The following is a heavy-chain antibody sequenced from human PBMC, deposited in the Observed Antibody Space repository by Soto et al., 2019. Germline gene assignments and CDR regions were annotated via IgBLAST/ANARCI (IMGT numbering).Heavy chain of an antibody. Sequence: ASVKVSCKASGYTFTSYGISCVRQAPGQGLEWMGWISAYNGNTNYAQKLQGRVTMTTDTSTGTAYMELRSLRSDDTAVYYCARDGNGSGWYTRDYYYYGMDVWGQGTTVTVSS. CDR3: ARDGNGSGWYTRDYYYYGMDV. J-gene: IGHJ6*02. D-gene: IGHD6-19*01. CDR2: ISAYNGNT. CDR1: GYTFTSYG. V-gene: IGHV1-18*01.